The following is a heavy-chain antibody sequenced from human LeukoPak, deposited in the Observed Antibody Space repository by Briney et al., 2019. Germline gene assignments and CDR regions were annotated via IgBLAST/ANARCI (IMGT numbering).Heavy chain of an antibody. CDR1: GFTFSSCG. J-gene: IGHJ6*03. Sequence: PGGSLRLSCAASGFTFSSCGMHWVRQAPGKGLEWVAVISYDGSNKYYADSVKGRFTISRDNSKNTLYLQMNSLRAEDTAVYYCARDPQGAPYYMDVWGKGTTVTVSS. V-gene: IGHV3-30*03. CDR2: ISYDGSNK. CDR3: ARDPQGAPYYMDV.